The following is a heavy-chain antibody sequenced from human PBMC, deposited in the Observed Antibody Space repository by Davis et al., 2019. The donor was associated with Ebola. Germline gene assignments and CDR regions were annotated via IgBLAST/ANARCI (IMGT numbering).Heavy chain of an antibody. CDR3: ARDRYDFWSGYYYYYYGMDV. D-gene: IGHD3-3*01. CDR2: INPSGGST. CDR1: GYTFNSYY. V-gene: IGHV1-46*02. J-gene: IGHJ6*02. Sequence: ASVKVSCKASGYTFNSYYIHWVRQAPGQGLEWMGIINPSGGSTTYAQKFQGRVTMTRDTSTRTVYMELSSLRSDDTAVYYCARDRYDFWSGYYYYYYGMDVWGQGTTVTVSS.